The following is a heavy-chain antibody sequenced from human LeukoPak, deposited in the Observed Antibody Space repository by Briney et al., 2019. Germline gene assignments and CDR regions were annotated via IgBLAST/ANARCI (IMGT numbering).Heavy chain of an antibody. V-gene: IGHV4-34*01. CDR2: INHSGST. CDR3: ARGRVTVAGIMFFDY. D-gene: IGHD6-19*01. J-gene: IGHJ4*02. Sequence: SETLSLTCAVYGGSFSGYYWGWIRQPPGKGLEWIGEINHSGSTNYNPSLKSRVTISVDTSKNQFSLKLSSVTAADTAVYYCARGRVTVAGIMFFDYWGQGTLVTVSS. CDR1: GGSFSGYY.